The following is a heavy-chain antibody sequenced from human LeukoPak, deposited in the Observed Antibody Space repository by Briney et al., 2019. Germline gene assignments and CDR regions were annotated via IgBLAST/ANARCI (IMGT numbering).Heavy chain of an antibody. Sequence: GASVKVSCKASGGTFSSYAISWVRQAPGQGLEWMGGIIPIFGTANYAQKFQGRGTITTDESTSTAYMELSSLRSEDTAVYYCARAGYDDYGGNLPFDYWGQRTLVTVSS. CDR2: IIPIFGTA. J-gene: IGHJ4*02. CDR1: GGTFSSYA. CDR3: ARAGYDDYGGNLPFDY. V-gene: IGHV1-69*05. D-gene: IGHD4-23*01.